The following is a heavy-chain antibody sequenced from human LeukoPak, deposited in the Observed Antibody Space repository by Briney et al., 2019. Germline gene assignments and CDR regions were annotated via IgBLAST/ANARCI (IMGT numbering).Heavy chain of an antibody. J-gene: IGHJ6*04. CDR1: GFNFSSYS. D-gene: IGHD3-10*02. Sequence: GGSLRLSCAGSGFNFSSYSMSWVRQAPGKGLEWVSYISSSGSTIYYADSVKGRFTISRDNAKNSLYLQINSLRAEDTAVYYCAELGITMIGGVWGKGTTVTISS. CDR3: AELGITMIGGV. V-gene: IGHV3-48*04. CDR2: ISSSGSTI.